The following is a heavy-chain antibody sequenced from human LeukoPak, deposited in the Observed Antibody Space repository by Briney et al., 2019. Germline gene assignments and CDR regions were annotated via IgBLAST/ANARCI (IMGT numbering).Heavy chain of an antibody. V-gene: IGHV3-23*01. J-gene: IGHJ4*02. CDR1: GFAFSSYA. Sequence: GGSLRLSCAASGFAFSSYAMSWVRQAPGKGLEWVSAISGSGGSTYYADSVKGRFTISRDNSKNTLYLQMNSLRAEDTAVYYCAKGRHYVWGSYRYTLDYWGPGTLVTVSS. CDR3: AKGRHYVWGSYRYTLDY. D-gene: IGHD3-16*02. CDR2: ISGSGGST.